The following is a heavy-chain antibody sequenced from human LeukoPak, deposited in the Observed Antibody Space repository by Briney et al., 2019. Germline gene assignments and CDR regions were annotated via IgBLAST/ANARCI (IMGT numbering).Heavy chain of an antibody. Sequence: GGSLRLSCAASGFTFSSYAMHWVRQAQGKGLEGLAVISYDGSNKYYADSVKGRFTISRDNSKNTLYLQMNSLRAEDTAVYYCARGGVASAWLADQFDYWGQGTLVTVSS. V-gene: IGHV3-30-3*01. CDR2: ISYDGSNK. J-gene: IGHJ4*02. D-gene: IGHD6-19*01. CDR3: ARGGVASAWLADQFDY. CDR1: GFTFSSYA.